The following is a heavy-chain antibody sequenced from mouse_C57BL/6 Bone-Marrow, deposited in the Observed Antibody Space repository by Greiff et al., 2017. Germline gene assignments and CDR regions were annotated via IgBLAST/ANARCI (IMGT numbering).Heavy chain of an antibody. Sequence: ESGPGLVKPSPSLSLTCSVTGYSITSGYYWNWIRQFPGNKLEWMGYISYDGSNNYNPSLKNRISITRDTSKNQFFLKLNSVTTEDTATYYCARGPSYVGNFDYWGQGTTLTVSS. CDR1: GYSITSGYY. V-gene: IGHV3-6*01. CDR2: ISYDGSN. D-gene: IGHD6-1*01. J-gene: IGHJ2*01. CDR3: ARGPSYVGNFDY.